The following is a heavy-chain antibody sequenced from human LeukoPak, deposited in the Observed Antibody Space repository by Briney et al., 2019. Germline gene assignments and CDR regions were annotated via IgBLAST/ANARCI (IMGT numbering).Heavy chain of an antibody. Sequence: PSETLSLTCTVSGGSISSGSYYWSWIRQPPGKGLEWIGEINHSGSTNYNPSLKSRVTISVDTSKNQFSLKLSSVTAADTAVYYCARKSGSYWLGYYFDYWGQGTLVTVSS. J-gene: IGHJ4*02. CDR2: INHSGST. D-gene: IGHD1-26*01. V-gene: IGHV4-39*07. CDR1: GGSISSGSYY. CDR3: ARKSGSYWLGYYFDY.